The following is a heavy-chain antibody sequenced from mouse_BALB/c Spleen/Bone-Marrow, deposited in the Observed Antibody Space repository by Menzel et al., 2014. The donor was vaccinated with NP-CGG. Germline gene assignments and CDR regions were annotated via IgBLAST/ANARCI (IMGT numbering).Heavy chain of an antibody. Sequence: DVMLVESGGGLVQPEGSLRLSCATSGFTFTDYYMNWVRQPPGKAFEWLVFIRNKAYGYTTEYSASVKGRFTISRDNSQNILYLQMNTLRAEDSATYYCARDMGGLLFDSWGQGTTLSVSS. V-gene: IGHV7-3*02. CDR3: ARDMGGLLFDS. D-gene: IGHD1-1*01. CDR1: GFTFTDYY. CDR2: IRNKAYGYTT. J-gene: IGHJ2*01.